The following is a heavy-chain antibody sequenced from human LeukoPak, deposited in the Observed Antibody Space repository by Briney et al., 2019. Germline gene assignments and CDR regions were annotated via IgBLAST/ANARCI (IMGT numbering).Heavy chain of an antibody. D-gene: IGHD6-19*01. V-gene: IGHV1-8*01. CDR2: MNPNSGNT. Sequence: ASVKVSCKASGYTFTSYDINWVRQATGQGLEWMGWMNPNSGNTGYAQKFQGRVTMTRNTSISTAYMELSSLRSEDTAVYYCVRGMAVAGIYLYWGQGTLVTVSS. CDR1: GYTFTSYD. J-gene: IGHJ4*01. CDR3: VRGMAVAGIYLY.